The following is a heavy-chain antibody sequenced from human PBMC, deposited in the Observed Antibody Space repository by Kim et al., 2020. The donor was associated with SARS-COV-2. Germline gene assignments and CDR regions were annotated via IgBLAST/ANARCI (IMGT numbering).Heavy chain of an antibody. CDR3: AKHRRTEDSFDV. CDR1: GFTFSSYS. J-gene: IGHJ3*01. V-gene: IGHV3-21*01. Sequence: GGSLRLSCAASGFTFSSYSMNWVRQAPGKGLEWVASISRDSSSIFYADSLKGRFIISRDNAKNSLYLQMYSLRAEDAAVYFCAKHRRTEDSFDVWGQGTMVIVSS. D-gene: IGHD1-1*01. CDR2: ISRDSSSI.